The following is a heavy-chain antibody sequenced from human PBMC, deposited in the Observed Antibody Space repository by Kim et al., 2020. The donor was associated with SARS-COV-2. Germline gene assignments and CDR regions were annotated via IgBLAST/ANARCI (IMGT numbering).Heavy chain of an antibody. D-gene: IGHD5-12*01. CDR3: ARESSGEWLRLYGMDV. J-gene: IGHJ6*02. Sequence: KLQGRVTMTTDTSTSTAYMELRSLRSDDTAVYYCARESSGEWLRLYGMDVWGQGTTVTVSS. V-gene: IGHV1-18*01.